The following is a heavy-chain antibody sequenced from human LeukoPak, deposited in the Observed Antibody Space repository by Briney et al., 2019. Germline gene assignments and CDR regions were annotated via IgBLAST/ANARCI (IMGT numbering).Heavy chain of an antibody. CDR1: GGSISSYY. CDR3: AREGTAGTNLNWFDP. CDR2: ISYSGRT. Sequence: SQTLSLTCTVSGGSISSYYWSWIRQPPGKGLEWIGYISYSGRTNFNPSRKRRGTISVDTSKNQFSLKLSSVTAADTAVYYCAREGTAGTNLNWFDPWGQGTLVTVSS. J-gene: IGHJ5*02. V-gene: IGHV4-59*01. D-gene: IGHD1-1*01.